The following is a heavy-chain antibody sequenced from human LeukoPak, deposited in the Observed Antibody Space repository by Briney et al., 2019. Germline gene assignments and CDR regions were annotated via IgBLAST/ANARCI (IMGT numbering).Heavy chain of an antibody. J-gene: IGHJ4*02. CDR1: GFTFSSYW. Sequence: GGSLRLPCAASGFTFSSYWMHWVRQAPGKGLVWVSRINSDGSSTSYADSVKGRFTISRDNAKNTLYLQMNSLRAEDTAVYYCAREAGLRFLEWYDYWGQGTLVTVSS. CDR2: INSDGSST. V-gene: IGHV3-74*01. CDR3: AREAGLRFLEWYDY. D-gene: IGHD3-3*01.